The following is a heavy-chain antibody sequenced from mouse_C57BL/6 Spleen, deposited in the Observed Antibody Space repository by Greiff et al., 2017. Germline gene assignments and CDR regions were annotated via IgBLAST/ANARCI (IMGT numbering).Heavy chain of an antibody. CDR3: ARCDYDVHYAMDY. CDR2: IYPGDGDT. Sequence: VQLQQSGPELVKPGASVKISCKAYGYAFSSSWMNWVKQRPGKGLEWIGRIYPGDGDTNYNGKFKGKATLTADKSSSTAYMQLSSLTSEDSAVYFCARCDYDVHYAMDYWGQGTSVTVSS. V-gene: IGHV1-82*01. D-gene: IGHD2-4*01. J-gene: IGHJ4*01. CDR1: GYAFSSSW.